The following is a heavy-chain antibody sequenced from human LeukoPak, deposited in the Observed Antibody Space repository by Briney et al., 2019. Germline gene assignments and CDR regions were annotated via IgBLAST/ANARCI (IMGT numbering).Heavy chain of an antibody. D-gene: IGHD2-2*02. CDR1: GGSISSSTYS. CDR2: IYYSGST. Sequence: SETLSLTCTVSGGSISSSTYSWAWIRQPPGKGLEWTGSIYYSGSTYYSPSLKSRVTISVDTSKNQFSLKLSSVTAADTAVYYSVRYCSSVSCYNYYGMDVWGQGTTVTVSS. CDR3: VRYCSSVSCYNYYGMDV. V-gene: IGHV4-39*01. J-gene: IGHJ6*02.